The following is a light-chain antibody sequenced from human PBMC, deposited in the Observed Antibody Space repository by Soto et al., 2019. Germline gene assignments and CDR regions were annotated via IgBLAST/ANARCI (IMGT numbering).Light chain of an antibody. V-gene: IGKV3-20*01. CDR3: LQDYNYPWT. Sequence: EIVLTQSPGTLSLSPGEAATLSCRASQSVSGSYLAWYQQKPGQAPRLVIYDASTRATGIPDRFRGSGSGTDFTLTISSLQPEDFATYYCLQDYNYPWTFGQGTKVDIK. CDR1: QSVSGSY. J-gene: IGKJ1*01. CDR2: DAS.